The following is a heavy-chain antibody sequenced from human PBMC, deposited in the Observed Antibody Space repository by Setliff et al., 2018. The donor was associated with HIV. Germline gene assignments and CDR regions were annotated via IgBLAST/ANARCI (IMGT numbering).Heavy chain of an antibody. CDR2: IKQDESER. Sequence: PGGSLRFSCAASGFTFGRHWMSWVRQAPGKGLEWVANIKQDESERFYVDSVKGRFTISRDNAKNSLFLQLNSLRAEDTAVYYCAKPAEWELDYWGQGTLVTVSS. CDR1: GFTFGRHW. V-gene: IGHV3-7*03. J-gene: IGHJ4*02. CDR3: AKPAEWELDY. D-gene: IGHD1-1*01.